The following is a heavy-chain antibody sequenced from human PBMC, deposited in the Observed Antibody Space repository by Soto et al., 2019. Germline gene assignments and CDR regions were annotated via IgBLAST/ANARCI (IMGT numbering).Heavy chain of an antibody. Sequence: PGGSLRLSCVASGLSFSHCSMSWVRQAPGKGLEWVANIKEDGSGKYYVDTVKGRFTISRDNAKNPLYLQMNSLRAEDTAVYYCGRPHYGLLYNWGQGSLVTVSS. D-gene: IGHD3-10*01. CDR2: IKEDGSGK. CDR1: GLSFSHCS. CDR3: GRPHYGLLYN. V-gene: IGHV3-7*01. J-gene: IGHJ4*02.